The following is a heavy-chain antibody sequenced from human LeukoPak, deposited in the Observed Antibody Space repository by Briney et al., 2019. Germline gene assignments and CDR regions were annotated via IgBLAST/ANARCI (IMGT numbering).Heavy chain of an antibody. CDR1: GFTFSGYE. D-gene: IGHD3-22*01. V-gene: IGHV3-48*03. CDR3: ARGSVYNYDSSGHWGY. Sequence: PGGSLRLSCAASGFTFSGYEMNWVRQAPGKGLEWVSYISSSVSTIYYADSVKGRFTISRDNAKNSLYLQMNSLRAEDTAVYYCARGSVYNYDSSGHWGYWGQGTLVTVSS. J-gene: IGHJ4*02. CDR2: ISSSVSTI.